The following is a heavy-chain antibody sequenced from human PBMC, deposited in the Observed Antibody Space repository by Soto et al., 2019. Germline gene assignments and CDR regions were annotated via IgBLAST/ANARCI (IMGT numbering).Heavy chain of an antibody. V-gene: IGHV5-51*01. Sequence: GESLKISCKGSGYNFAGYWIAWVRQMPGKGLELMGIIYPSDSDTRYRPSFQGQVTISADESISSAYLQWSSLRASDTAMYYCARGGVSTRTFDYWGQGTPVTV. D-gene: IGHD3-3*01. J-gene: IGHJ4*02. CDR1: GYNFAGYW. CDR3: ARGGVSTRTFDY. CDR2: IYPSDSDT.